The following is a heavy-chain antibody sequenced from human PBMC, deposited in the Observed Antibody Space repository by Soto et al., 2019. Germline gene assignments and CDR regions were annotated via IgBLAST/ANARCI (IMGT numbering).Heavy chain of an antibody. J-gene: IGHJ4*02. V-gene: IGHV4-4*02. CDR1: GGSISSSNW. D-gene: IGHD6-13*01. Sequence: SETLSLTCAVSGGSISSSNWWSWVRQPPGKGLEWIGEIYHSGSTNYNPSLKSRVTISVDKSKNQFSLKLSSVTAADTAVYYCARMALAAALTRDYWGPGTLVTVYS. CDR2: IYHSGST. CDR3: ARMALAAALTRDY.